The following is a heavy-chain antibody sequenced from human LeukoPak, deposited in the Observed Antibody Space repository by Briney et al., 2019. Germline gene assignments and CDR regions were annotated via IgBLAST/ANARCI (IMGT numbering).Heavy chain of an antibody. CDR3: AKTGQFDF. V-gene: IGHV3-23*01. J-gene: IGHJ4*02. Sequence: PGGSLRLSCAASGFTFSSYAMSWVRQAPGKGLEWVSAISGSGGSTYYTDSVRGRFTVSRDNSKNTLYLQMNSLRADDTAVYYCAKTGQFDFWGQGTLVTVSS. CDR1: GFTFSSYA. CDR2: ISGSGGST.